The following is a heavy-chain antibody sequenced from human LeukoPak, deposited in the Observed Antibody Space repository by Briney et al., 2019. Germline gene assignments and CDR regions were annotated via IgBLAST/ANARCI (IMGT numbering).Heavy chain of an antibody. V-gene: IGHV4-39*01. CDR3: ARHGTVTHRFDY. CDR2: LYYSGST. J-gene: IGHJ4*02. Sequence: ASETLSLTCGVSGGSMSSSSYYWGWIRQPPGKGLEWIGSLYYSGSTYYNPSLKSRVTISVDSSKNQCSLKLSSVTAADTAVYYCARHGTVTHRFDYWGQGTLVTVSS. CDR1: GGSMSSSSYY. D-gene: IGHD4-17*01.